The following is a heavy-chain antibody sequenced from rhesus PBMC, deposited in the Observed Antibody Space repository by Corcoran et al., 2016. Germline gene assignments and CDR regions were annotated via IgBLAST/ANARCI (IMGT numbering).Heavy chain of an antibody. J-gene: IGHJ5-2*02. CDR1: VYTFTSYY. D-gene: IGHD4-23*01. CDR3: TRWDTVTTVSLDV. V-gene: IGHV1S9*01. Sequence: QVQLVPSGAEVKKPGASVNLSCKASVYTFTSYYINWVRQAPGHVLEWMGWINPSNGNTGYAQKFQGRVTMTRDTSTSTAYMELSSLRSEDTAVYYCTRWDTVTTVSLDVWGRGVLVTVSS. CDR2: INPSNGNT.